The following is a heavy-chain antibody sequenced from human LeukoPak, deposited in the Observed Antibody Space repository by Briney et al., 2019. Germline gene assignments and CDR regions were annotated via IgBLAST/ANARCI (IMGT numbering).Heavy chain of an antibody. CDR1: GGTFSSYA. Sequence: SVKVSCKASGGTFSSYAISWVRQAPGQGLEWMGGIIPIFGTANYAQKFQGRVTITADESTSTAYMELRSLRSDGTAVYYCARGDIVATIRYYYYGMDVWGQGTTVTVSS. D-gene: IGHD5-12*01. CDR2: IIPIFGTA. J-gene: IGHJ6*02. V-gene: IGHV1-69*01. CDR3: ARGDIVATIRYYYYGMDV.